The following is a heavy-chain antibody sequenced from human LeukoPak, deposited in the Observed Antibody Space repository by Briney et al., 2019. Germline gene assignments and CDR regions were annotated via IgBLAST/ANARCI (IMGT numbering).Heavy chain of an antibody. V-gene: IGHV4-34*01. D-gene: IGHD6-13*01. CDR1: GGSFSGYY. J-gene: IGHJ6*02. CDR3: ARGYSSSWYYYGMDV. CDR2: INHSGST. Sequence: SETLSLTCAVYGGSFSGYYWSWIRQPPGKGLEWIGEINHSGSTNYNPSPKSRVTISVDTYKNQFSLKLSSVTAADTAVYYCARGYSSSWYYYGMDVWGQGTTVTVSS.